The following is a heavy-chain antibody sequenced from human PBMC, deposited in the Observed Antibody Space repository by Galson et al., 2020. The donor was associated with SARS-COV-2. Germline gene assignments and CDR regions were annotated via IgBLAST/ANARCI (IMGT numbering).Heavy chain of an antibody. D-gene: IGHD3-3*01. CDR1: GFSFNDYA. V-gene: IGHV3-9*01. Sequence: SLKISCAASGFSFNDYAMHWVRQAPGKGLEWVSRISWNSGTRGYADSVKGRITIPRDNDKESLYLEMKSLRAEDKALYYCVKDKGGHFTSCGVGYGMDGWGQGSTVTVSS. CDR2: ISWNSGTR. J-gene: IGHJ6*02. CDR3: VKDKGGHFTSCGVGYGMDG.